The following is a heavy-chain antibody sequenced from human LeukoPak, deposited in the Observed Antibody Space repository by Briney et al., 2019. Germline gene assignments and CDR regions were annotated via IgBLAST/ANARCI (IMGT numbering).Heavy chain of an antibody. CDR1: GFTVSSNY. J-gene: IGHJ4*02. D-gene: IGHD6-13*01. CDR3: AGDNIAAAGVIDY. Sequence: GGSLRLSCAASGFTVSSNYMSWVRQAPGKGLEWVSVIYSGGSTYYADSVKGRFTISRDNSKNTLYLQMNSLRAEDTAVYYCAGDNIAAAGVIDYWGQGTLVTVSS. V-gene: IGHV3-66*01. CDR2: IYSGGST.